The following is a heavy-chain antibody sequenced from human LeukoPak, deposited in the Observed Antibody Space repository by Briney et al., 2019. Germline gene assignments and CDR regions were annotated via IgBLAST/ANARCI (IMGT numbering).Heavy chain of an antibody. D-gene: IGHD3-10*01. V-gene: IGHV1-2*06. J-gene: IGHJ4*02. CDR1: GYTFTGYY. CDR2: INPNSGGT. CDR3: ARPYVSGSYYSDY. Sequence: ASVKVSCKASGYTFTGYYMHWVRQAPRQGLEWMGRINPNSGGTNYAQKFQGRVTMTRDTSISTAYMELSRLRSDDTAVYYCARPYVSGSYYSDYWGQGTLVTVSS.